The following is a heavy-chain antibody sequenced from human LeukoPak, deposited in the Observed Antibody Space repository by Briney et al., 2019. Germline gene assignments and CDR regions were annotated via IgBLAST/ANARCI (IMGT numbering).Heavy chain of an antibody. CDR3: ARVGLGGYYYYYLDV. CDR1: GGSISSGSYY. D-gene: IGHD3-16*01. Sequence: SQTLSLTCTVSGGSISSGSYYWSWIRQPAGKGLEWIGRIYTSGSTNYNPSLKSRVTISVDTSKNQFSLKLSSVTAADTAVYYCARVGLGGYYYYYLDVWGNGTTVTVSS. V-gene: IGHV4-61*02. J-gene: IGHJ6*03. CDR2: IYTSGST.